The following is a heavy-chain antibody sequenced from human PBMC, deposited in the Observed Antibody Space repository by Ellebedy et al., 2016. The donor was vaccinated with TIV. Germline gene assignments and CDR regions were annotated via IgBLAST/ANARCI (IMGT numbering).Heavy chain of an antibody. CDR2: INPSDGGT. D-gene: IGHD4-11*01. CDR1: GYTFTDYY. Sequence: ASVKVSXKAFGYTFTDYYIHWVRQAPGQGLESMGIINPSDGGTSSAQKFRGRVTMARDTSTSTVYMELSSLRSEDTAMYYCARDWTGDHSNYLDYWGQGTLVTVSS. V-gene: IGHV1-46*01. J-gene: IGHJ4*02. CDR3: ARDWTGDHSNYLDY.